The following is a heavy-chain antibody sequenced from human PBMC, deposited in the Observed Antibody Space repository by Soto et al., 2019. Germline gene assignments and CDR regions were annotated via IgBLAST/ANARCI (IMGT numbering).Heavy chain of an antibody. Sequence: QVQLVQSGAEVKKPGASVKVSCKASGYTFTSYGISWVRQAPGQGLEWMGWISAYNGNTNYAQKLQGRVTMTTDTSTSTAYRELRSLRSDDTAVYYCARERGELLYYYYYGMDVWGQGTTVTVSS. CDR3: ARERGELLYYYYYGMDV. J-gene: IGHJ6*02. CDR2: ISAYNGNT. V-gene: IGHV1-18*01. D-gene: IGHD1-26*01. CDR1: GYTFTSYG.